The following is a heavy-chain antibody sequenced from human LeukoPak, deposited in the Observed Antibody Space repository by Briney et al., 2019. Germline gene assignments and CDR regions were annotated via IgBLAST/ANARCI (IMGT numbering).Heavy chain of an antibody. CDR2: IYYSGST. J-gene: IGHJ4*02. V-gene: IGHV4-39*01. Sequence: SGTLSLTCTVSGGSISSSSYYWGWIRQPPGKGLEWIGSIYYSGSTYYNPSLKSRVTISVDTSKNQFSLKLSSVTAADTAVYYCARHGYNPYDYWGQGTLVTVSS. D-gene: IGHD5-24*01. CDR1: GGSISSSSYY. CDR3: ARHGYNPYDY.